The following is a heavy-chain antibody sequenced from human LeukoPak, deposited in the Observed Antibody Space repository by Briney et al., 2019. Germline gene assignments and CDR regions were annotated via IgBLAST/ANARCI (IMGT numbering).Heavy chain of an antibody. CDR3: ARGQWLQFDVFDI. D-gene: IGHD5-24*01. CDR1: GFTFSSYW. CDR2: IKQDGSEK. V-gene: IGHV3-7*04. J-gene: IGHJ3*02. Sequence: TGGSLRLSCAASGFTFSSYWMSWVRQAPGKGLEWVANIKQDGSEKYYVDPVKGRFTISRDNAKNSLYLQMNSLRAEDTAVYYCARGQWLQFDVFDIWGQGTMVTVSS.